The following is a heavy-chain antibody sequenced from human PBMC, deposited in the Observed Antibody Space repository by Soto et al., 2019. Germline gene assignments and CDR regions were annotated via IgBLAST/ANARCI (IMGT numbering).Heavy chain of an antibody. J-gene: IGHJ4*02. CDR1: GFTFSSCG. V-gene: IGHV3-30*18. D-gene: IGHD6-13*01. CDR2: ISYDGSNK. Sequence: QVQLVESGGGVVQPGRSLRLSCAASGFTFSSCGMHWVRQAPGKGLEWVAVISYDGSNKYYADAVKGLFTISRDNSKNTLYLQMNSLTAEDTAVYYSTNGKCAVYSSSWYGLEADYWGQGTLVTVSS. CDR3: TNGKCAVYSSSWYGLEADY.